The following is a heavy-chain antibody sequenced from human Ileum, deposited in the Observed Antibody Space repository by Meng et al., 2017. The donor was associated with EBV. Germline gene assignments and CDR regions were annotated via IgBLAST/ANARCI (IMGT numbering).Heavy chain of an antibody. CDR3: ANFHHDGSAVYRDY. D-gene: IGHD3-10*01. J-gene: IGHJ4*02. CDR2: IYYSRTT. Sequence: DPGLLRPSVTLSLTCAVSSYSSSTTNWGGWIRQQPGKGLEWIGHIYYSRTTSNNPSLKSRFTMSIDPSKNQFSLRLTSVTAADTAVYYCANFHHDGSAVYRDYWGQGTLVTVSS. CDR1: SYSSSTTNW. V-gene: IGHV4-28*01.